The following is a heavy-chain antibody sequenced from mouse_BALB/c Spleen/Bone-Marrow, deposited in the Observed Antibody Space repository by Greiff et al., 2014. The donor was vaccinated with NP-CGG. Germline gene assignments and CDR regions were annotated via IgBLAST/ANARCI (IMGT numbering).Heavy chain of an antibody. J-gene: IGHJ2*01. V-gene: IGHV1-4*01. D-gene: IGHD1-1*01. CDR1: GYTFTSYT. CDR3: ARESLYGSNYY. CDR2: INPSSGYT. Sequence: QVQLQQSGAELARPGASVKMSCKASGYTFTSYTMHWVKQRPGQGLEWIGYINPSSGYTNYNQKFKDKATLTADKSSSTAYMQQSSLTSEDSAVYYCARESLYGSNYYWGQGTTLTVSS.